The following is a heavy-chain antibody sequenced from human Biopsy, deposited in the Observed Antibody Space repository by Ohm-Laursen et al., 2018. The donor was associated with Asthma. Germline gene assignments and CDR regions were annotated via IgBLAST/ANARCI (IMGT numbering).Heavy chain of an antibody. CDR3: ASDFPKDYVRYNFQF. V-gene: IGHV1-24*01. D-gene: IGHD4-17*01. CDR2: HDHEEGGT. J-gene: IGHJ4*02. CDR1: GYSLTDLS. Sequence: ASVKVSCKISGYSLTDLSLHWVRQAPGQGLGWMGGHDHEEGGTVNARRFQGRVTMTEDTSTDTAYMELSSLSSDDTAVYYCASDFPKDYVRYNFQFWGQGTLVTVSS.